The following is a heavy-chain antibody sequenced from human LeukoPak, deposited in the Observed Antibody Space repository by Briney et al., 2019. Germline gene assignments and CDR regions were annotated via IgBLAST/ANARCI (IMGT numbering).Heavy chain of an antibody. D-gene: IGHD1-20*01. CDR1: GGTFSSYA. J-gene: IGHJ6*02. CDR2: IIPIFGTA. V-gene: IGHV1-69*13. Sequence: ASVKVSCKASGGTFSSYAISWVRQAPGQGLEWMGGIIPIFGTANYARKFQGRVTITADESTSTAYMELSSLRSEDTAVYYCARGHNWARRGYYGMDVWGQGTTVTVSS. CDR3: ARGHNWARRGYYGMDV.